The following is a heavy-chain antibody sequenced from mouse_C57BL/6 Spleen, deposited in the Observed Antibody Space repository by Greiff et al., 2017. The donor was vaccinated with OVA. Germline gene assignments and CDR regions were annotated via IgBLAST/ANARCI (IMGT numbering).Heavy chain of an antibody. J-gene: IGHJ2*01. CDR3: AREETAQALDY. V-gene: IGHV1-64*01. CDR2: IHPNSGST. D-gene: IGHD3-2*02. Sequence: QVQLKQSGAELVKPGASVKLSCKASGYTFTSYWMHWVKQRPGQGLEWIGMIHPNSGSTNYNEKFKSKATLTVDKSSSTAYMQLSSLTSEDSAVYYCAREETAQALDYWGQGTTLTVSS. CDR1: GYTFTSYW.